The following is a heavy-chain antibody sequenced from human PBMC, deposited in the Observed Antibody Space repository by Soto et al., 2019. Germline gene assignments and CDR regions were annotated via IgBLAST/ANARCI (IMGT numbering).Heavy chain of an antibody. V-gene: IGHV4-38-2*02. CDR2: IYQSGST. D-gene: IGHD2-21*01. CDR1: GYSISSGYY. Sequence: PSETLSLTCAVSGYSISSGYYWGWIRQPPGKGLEWIGNIYQSGSTYYHPSLKSRVTISVDTSKNQFSLKLTSLTAADTAVHYCARELPGEESIDYWGQGTLVTVSS. J-gene: IGHJ4*02. CDR3: ARELPGEESIDY.